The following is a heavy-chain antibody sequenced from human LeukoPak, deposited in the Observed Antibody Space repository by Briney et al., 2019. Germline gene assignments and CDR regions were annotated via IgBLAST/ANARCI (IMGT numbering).Heavy chain of an antibody. CDR1: GYTFTGYY. V-gene: IGHV1-2*02. J-gene: IGHJ4*02. Sequence: ASVKVSCKASGYTFTGYYMHWVRQAPGQGLEWMGWINPNSGGTNYAQKFQGRVTMTRDTSISTAYMELSRLRSDDTAVYYCARHCGSGSYWEYYFDYWGQGTLVTVSS. CDR2: INPNSGGT. D-gene: IGHD3-10*01. CDR3: ARHCGSGSYWEYYFDY.